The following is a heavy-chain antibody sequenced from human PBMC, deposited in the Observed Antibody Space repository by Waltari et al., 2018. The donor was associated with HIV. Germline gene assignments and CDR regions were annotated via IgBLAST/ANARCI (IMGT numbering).Heavy chain of an antibody. CDR1: GITFHDYA. D-gene: IGHD3-3*01. CDR3: VKDGASTIFGVLNGMDV. J-gene: IGHJ6*02. Sequence: EVQLVESGGGSVQPGRSLRLSCTASGITFHDYAMHWVRQPPGKGLEWVSGISWNSGDIAYADSVKGRFTISRDNTKNSLFLQMNSVRVEDTALYYCVKDGASTIFGVLNGMDVWGQGTTVTVSS. CDR2: ISWNSGDI. V-gene: IGHV3-9*01.